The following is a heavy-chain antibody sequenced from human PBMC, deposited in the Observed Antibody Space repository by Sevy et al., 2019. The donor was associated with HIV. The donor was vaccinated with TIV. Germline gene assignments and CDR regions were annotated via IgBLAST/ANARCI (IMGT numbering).Heavy chain of an antibody. J-gene: IGHJ4*02. D-gene: IGHD3-3*01. V-gene: IGHV1-69*13. CDR1: GGTFSSYA. Sequence: ASVKVSCKASGGTFSSYAISWVRQAPGQGLEWMAGIIPIFGTANYAQKFQGRVTITADESTSTAYMELSSLRSEDTAVYYCASGRRPYRPPITIFGVATPYYFDYWGQGTLVTVSS. CDR2: IIPIFGTA. CDR3: ASGRRPYRPPITIFGVATPYYFDY.